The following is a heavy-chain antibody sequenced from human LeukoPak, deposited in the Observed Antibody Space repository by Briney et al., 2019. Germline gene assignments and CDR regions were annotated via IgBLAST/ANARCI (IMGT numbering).Heavy chain of an antibody. D-gene: IGHD3-3*01. Sequence: SETLSLTCTVSGGSISSSSYYWGWIRQPPGKGLEWIGSIYYSGSTYYNPSLKSRVTISVDTSKNQFSLKLSSVTAADTAVYYCARQRKVRFLEWLLSTYFDYWGQGTLVTVSS. V-gene: IGHV4-39*01. J-gene: IGHJ4*02. CDR3: ARQRKVRFLEWLLSTYFDY. CDR1: GGSISSSSYY. CDR2: IYYSGST.